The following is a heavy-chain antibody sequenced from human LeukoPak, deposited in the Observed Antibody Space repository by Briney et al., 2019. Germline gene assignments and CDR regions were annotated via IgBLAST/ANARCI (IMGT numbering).Heavy chain of an antibody. D-gene: IGHD3-10*01. CDR2: INHSGST. V-gene: IGHV4-34*01. CDR3: ARVMGWFGGFDY. CDR1: GGSFRGYY. J-gene: IGHJ4*02. Sequence: SETLSLTCAVYGGSFRGYYWSWIRQPRGKGLEWIGEINHSGSTNYNPSLKSRVTISVDTSKNQFSLKLSSVTAADTAVYYCARVMGWFGGFDYWGQGTLVTVSS.